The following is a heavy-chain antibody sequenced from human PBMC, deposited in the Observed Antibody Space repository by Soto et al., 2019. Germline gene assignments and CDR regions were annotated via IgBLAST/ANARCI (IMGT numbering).Heavy chain of an antibody. D-gene: IGHD2-8*01. CDR1: GFTFSSYA. CDR3: AKEGVYCTNGVCFAVGYYFDY. V-gene: IGHV3-23*01. J-gene: IGHJ4*02. Sequence: GGSLRLSCAASGFTFSSYAMSWVRQAPGKGLEWVSAISGSGGSTYYADSVKGRFTISRDNSKNTLYLQMNSLRAEDTAVYYCAKEGVYCTNGVCFAVGYYFDYWGQGTLVTVSS. CDR2: ISGSGGST.